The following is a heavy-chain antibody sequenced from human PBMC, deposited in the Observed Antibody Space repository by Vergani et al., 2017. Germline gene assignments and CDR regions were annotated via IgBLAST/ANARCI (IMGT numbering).Heavy chain of an antibody. D-gene: IGHD6-19*01. J-gene: IGHJ4*02. CDR1: GGSFSGYY. CDR3: ARGAVAGSFDY. V-gene: IGHV4-34*01. Sequence: QVQLQQWGAGLLKPSETLSLTCAVYGGSFSGYYWSWIRQPPGKGLEWIGEINHSGSTNYNPSLKRRVTISVDTSKNQFSLKVSSVIAADTAVYYCARGAVAGSFDYWGQGTLVTVSS. CDR2: INHSGST.